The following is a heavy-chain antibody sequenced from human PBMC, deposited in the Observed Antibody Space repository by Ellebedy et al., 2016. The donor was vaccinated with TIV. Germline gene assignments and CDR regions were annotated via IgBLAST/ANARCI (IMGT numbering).Heavy chain of an antibody. CDR2: IYYSGNT. J-gene: IGHJ5*02. CDR1: GGSISSYF. V-gene: IGHV4-59*01. D-gene: IGHD6-19*01. CDR3: VRGRGIAVAGTYEDTWFDP. Sequence: MPSDTLSLTCTVSGGSISSYFWTWIRQPPGKGLEWIGDIYYSGNTYYHPSLKSRASMSDDTSNNHLSLMLKSVTSADTAVYYCVRGRGIAVAGTYEDTWFDPWGQGTLVTVSS.